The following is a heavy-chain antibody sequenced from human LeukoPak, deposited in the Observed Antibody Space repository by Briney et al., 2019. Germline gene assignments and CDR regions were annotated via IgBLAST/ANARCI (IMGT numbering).Heavy chain of an antibody. D-gene: IGHD3-16*01. J-gene: IGHJ3*02. CDR1: GGSISSGGYY. V-gene: IGHV4-30-2*01. CDR3: ARDGGWGNAFDI. CDR2: IYHSGST. Sequence: SQTLSLTCTVSGGSISSGGYYWSWIRQPPGKGLEWIGYIYHSGSTYYNPSLKSRVTISVDRSKNQFSLKLSSVTAVDTAVYYCARDGGWGNAFDIWGQGTMVTVSS.